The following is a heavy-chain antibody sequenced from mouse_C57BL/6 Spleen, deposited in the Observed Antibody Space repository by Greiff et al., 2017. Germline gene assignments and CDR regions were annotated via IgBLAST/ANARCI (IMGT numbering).Heavy chain of an antibody. J-gene: IGHJ1*03. CDR3: ARYDYDWYCDV. CDR2: IDPSDSYT. CDR1: GYTFTSYW. D-gene: IGHD2-4*01. Sequence: QVQLQQSGAELVMPGASVKLSCKASGYTFTSYWMHWVKQRPGQGLEWIGEIDPSDSYTNYNQKFKGKSTLTVDKSSSTAYMQLSSLTSEDSAVYYCARYDYDWYCDVWGTGTTVTVSS. V-gene: IGHV1-69*01.